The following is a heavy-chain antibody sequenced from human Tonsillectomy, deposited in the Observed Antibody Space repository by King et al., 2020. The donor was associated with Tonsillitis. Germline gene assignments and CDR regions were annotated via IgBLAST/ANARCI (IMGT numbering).Heavy chain of an antibody. CDR3: AKEADYDFWSGNLRPALDY. Sequence: QLVQSGGGVVQPGRSLGLSCAASGFTFSSYGMHWVRQAPGKGLEWVAVISYDGSNKYYADSVKGRFTISRDNSKNTLYLQMNSLRAEDTAVYYCAKEADYDFWSGNLRPALDYWGQGTLVTVSS. CDR1: GFTFSSYG. V-gene: IGHV3-30*18. CDR2: ISYDGSNK. D-gene: IGHD3-3*01. J-gene: IGHJ4*02.